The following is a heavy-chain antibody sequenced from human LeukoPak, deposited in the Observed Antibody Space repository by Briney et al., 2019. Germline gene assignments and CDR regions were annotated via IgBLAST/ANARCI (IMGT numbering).Heavy chain of an antibody. J-gene: IGHJ4*02. D-gene: IGHD3-22*01. CDR2: ISAYNGNT. V-gene: IGHV1-18*01. Sequence: GASVKVSCKASGYTFTSYGISWVRQAPGQGLEWMGWISAYNGNTNYAQKLQGSVTMTTDTSTSTAYMELRSLRSDDTAVYYCARVQWQITHDSRAQTDYWGQGTLVTVSS. CDR1: GYTFTSYG. CDR3: ARVQWQITHDSRAQTDY.